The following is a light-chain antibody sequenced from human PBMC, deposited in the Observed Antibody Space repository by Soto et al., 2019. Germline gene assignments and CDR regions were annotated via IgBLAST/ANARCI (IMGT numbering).Light chain of an antibody. Sequence: EIVMTQSPATLSVSPGERATVSCRASQSVSSNLAWYQQKPCQAPRLLIYGASTRATGIPARFSGSGSGTESTLTIGSLQSEDFAVYYCQQYNNWPRTFGQGTKLEIK. CDR3: QQYNNWPRT. V-gene: IGKV3-15*01. J-gene: IGKJ2*01. CDR2: GAS. CDR1: QSVSSN.